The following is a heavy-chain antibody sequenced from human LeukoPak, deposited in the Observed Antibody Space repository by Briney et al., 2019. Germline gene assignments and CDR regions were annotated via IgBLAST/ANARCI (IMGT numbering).Heavy chain of an antibody. CDR1: GGSFSGYY. J-gene: IGHJ5*02. D-gene: IGHD2-2*02. CDR2: INHSGST. V-gene: IGHV4-34*01. CDR3: ARASFEDIVVVPAAIGRWFDP. Sequence: SETLSLTCAVHGGSFSGYYWSWIRQPPGKGLEWIGEINHSGSTNYNPSLKSRVTISVDTSKNQFSLKLSSVTAADTAVYYCARASFEDIVVVPAAIGRWFDPWGQGTLVTVSS.